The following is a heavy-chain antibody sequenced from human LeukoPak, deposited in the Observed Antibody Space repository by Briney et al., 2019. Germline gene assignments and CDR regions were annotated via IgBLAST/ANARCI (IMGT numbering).Heavy chain of an antibody. D-gene: IGHD3-22*01. CDR3: ARDRFQKNYYDSSGYYYAFDY. CDR1: GFTFSSYS. Sequence: GGSLRLSCAASGFTFSSYSMNWVRQAPGKGLEWVSYISSSSSTIYYADSVKGRFTISRDNAKNSLYLQMNSLRAEDTAVYYCARDRFQKNYYDSSGYYYAFDYWGQGTLVTVSS. V-gene: IGHV3-48*04. J-gene: IGHJ4*02. CDR2: ISSSSSTI.